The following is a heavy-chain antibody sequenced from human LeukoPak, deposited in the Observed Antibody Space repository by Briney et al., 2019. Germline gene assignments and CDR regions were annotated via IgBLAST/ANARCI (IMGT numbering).Heavy chain of an antibody. D-gene: IGHD5-18*01. CDR3: ARDVRLSTAMVIWFDP. Sequence: SVTVSCKASGGTFSSYAISWVRQAPGQGLEWMGGIIPIFGTANYAQKFQGRVTITADESTSTAYMELSSLRSEDTAVYYCARDVRLSTAMVIWFDPWGQGTLVTVSS. J-gene: IGHJ5*02. CDR1: GGTFSSYA. V-gene: IGHV1-69*13. CDR2: IIPIFGTA.